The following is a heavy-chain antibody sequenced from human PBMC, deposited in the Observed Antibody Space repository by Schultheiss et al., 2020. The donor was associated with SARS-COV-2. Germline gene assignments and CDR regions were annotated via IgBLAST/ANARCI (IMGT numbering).Heavy chain of an antibody. D-gene: IGHD2-21*01. CDR1: GYTFTSYG. CDR2: ISAYNGNT. V-gene: IGHV1-18*01. J-gene: IGHJ4*02. Sequence: GESLKISCKASGYTFTSYGISWVRQAPGQGLEWMGWISAYNGNTNYAQKLQGRVTMTTDTSTSTAYMELRSLRSDDTAVYYCAKTYCGGDCYLAYFDYWGQGTLVTVSS. CDR3: AKTYCGGDCYLAYFDY.